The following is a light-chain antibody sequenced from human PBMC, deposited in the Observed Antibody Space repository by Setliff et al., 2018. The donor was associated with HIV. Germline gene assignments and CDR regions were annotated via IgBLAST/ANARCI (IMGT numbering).Light chain of an antibody. J-gene: IGLJ2*01. V-gene: IGLV2-8*01. CDR1: SSDIGDYNY. Sequence: QSALAQPASVSGSPGQSITISCTGTSSDIGDYNYVSWYQQHPGKAPKLMIYEVSKRPSGVPDRFSGSKSGNTASLTVSGLQAEDEADYYCSSYAGSNVVFGGGTKVTVL. CDR3: SSYAGSNVV. CDR2: EVS.